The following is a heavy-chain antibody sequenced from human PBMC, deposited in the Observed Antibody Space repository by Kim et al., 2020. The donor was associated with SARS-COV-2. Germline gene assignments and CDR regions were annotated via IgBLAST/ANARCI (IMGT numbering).Heavy chain of an antibody. CDR3: ARVSDWAVASFDY. Sequence: YVDSVKGRLTIPRDNAKNSLYLQMNSLRAEDTAVYYCARVSDWAVASFDYWGQGTLVTVSS. J-gene: IGHJ4*02. D-gene: IGHD6-19*01. V-gene: IGHV3-7*04.